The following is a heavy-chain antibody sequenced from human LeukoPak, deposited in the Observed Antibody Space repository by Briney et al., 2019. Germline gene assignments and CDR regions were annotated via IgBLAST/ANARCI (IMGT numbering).Heavy chain of an antibody. D-gene: IGHD2-8*01. Sequence: PSETLSLTCTVSGGSISSFYWSWIRQPPGKGLEWIGYINYSGSTNYNPSLNSRVTISVDTSKDQFSLRLSSVTAADTAVYYCARRNADFYYYYMDVWGKGTTVTVS. J-gene: IGHJ6*03. CDR2: INYSGST. CDR1: GGSISSFY. CDR3: ARRNADFYYYYMDV. V-gene: IGHV4-59*12.